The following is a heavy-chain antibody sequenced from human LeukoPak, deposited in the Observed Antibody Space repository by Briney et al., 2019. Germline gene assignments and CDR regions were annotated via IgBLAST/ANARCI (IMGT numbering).Heavy chain of an antibody. CDR2: VDSSGNT. V-gene: IGHV4-4*07. Sequence: PSETLSLTCSVSVVSMNGYYWSWLRQSAGNRLDWIGHVDSSGNTNYNPSLESRVTMSVDTSKKQFSLKLTSVTAADMAVYFCARQFLVGSTFHAFDLWGQGTRVTVSS. CDR3: ARQFLVGSTFHAFDL. CDR1: VVSMNGYY. D-gene: IGHD1-26*01. J-gene: IGHJ3*01.